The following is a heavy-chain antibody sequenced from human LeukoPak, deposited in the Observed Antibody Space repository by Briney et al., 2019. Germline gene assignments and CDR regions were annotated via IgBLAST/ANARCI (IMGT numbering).Heavy chain of an antibody. CDR2: ISGSGGST. V-gene: IGHV3-23*01. CDR3: ASLYHYGSRRGLDY. CDR1: GFTFSSYA. Sequence: QPGGSLRLSCAASGFTFSSYAMSWVRQAPGKGLEWVSAISGSGGSTYYADSVKGRFTISRDNAKNSLYLQMNSLRDEDTAVYYCASLYHYGSRRGLDYWGQGTLVTVSS. D-gene: IGHD3-10*01. J-gene: IGHJ4*02.